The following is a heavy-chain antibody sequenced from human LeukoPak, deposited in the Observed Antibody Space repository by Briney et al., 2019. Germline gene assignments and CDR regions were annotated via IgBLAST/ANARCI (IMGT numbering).Heavy chain of an antibody. CDR1: GFTFSDYY. V-gene: IGHV3-11*01. J-gene: IGHJ5*02. CDR3: ARVNGYYDSSGRSNWFDP. D-gene: IGHD3-22*01. CDR2: ISSSGSTI. Sequence: GGFLRLSCAASGFTFSDYYMSWIRQAPGKGLEWVSYISSSGSTIYYADSVKGRFTISRGNAKSSLYLQMNSLRAEDTAVYYCARVNGYYDSSGRSNWFDPWGQGTLVTVSS.